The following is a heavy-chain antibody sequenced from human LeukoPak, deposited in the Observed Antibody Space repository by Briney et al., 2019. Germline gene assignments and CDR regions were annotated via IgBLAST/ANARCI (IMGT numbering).Heavy chain of an antibody. V-gene: IGHV1-2*06. CDR1: GYTFTGYY. D-gene: IGHD3-22*01. J-gene: IGHJ4*02. CDR2: LNPNSGDT. Sequence: ASVKVSCKASGYTFTGYYMHWVRQAPGQGLEWMGRLNPNSGDTNYAQKFQGRVTVTRDTSITTAYMELSGLRYDDTAVYYCARDGSSGWDSWGQGTLVTVSS. CDR3: ARDGSSGWDS.